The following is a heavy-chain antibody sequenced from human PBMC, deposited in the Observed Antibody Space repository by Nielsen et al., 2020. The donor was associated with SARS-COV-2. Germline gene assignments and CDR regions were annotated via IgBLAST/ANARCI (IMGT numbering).Heavy chain of an antibody. Sequence: SETLSLTFAVYGGSLSGYYWSWIRQPPGKGLEWIGYIYYSGSTNYNPSLKSRVTISVDTSKNQFSLKLSSVTAADTAVYYCARSVTRGANFDYWGQGTLVTVSS. D-gene: IGHD4-11*01. J-gene: IGHJ4*02. CDR1: GGSLSGYY. V-gene: IGHV4-59*08. CDR3: ARSVTRGANFDY. CDR2: IYYSGST.